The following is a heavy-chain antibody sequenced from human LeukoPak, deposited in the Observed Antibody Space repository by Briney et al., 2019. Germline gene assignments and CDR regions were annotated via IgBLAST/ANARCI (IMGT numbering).Heavy chain of an antibody. D-gene: IGHD5-18*01. CDR1: GGSISSSRYS. CDR3: ARDRGYSYGYDYYYYMDV. Sequence: SQTLSLTCTVSGGSISSSRYSWSWNRRPAGKGLEWIGRLYTSGSTNYNPSLKSRVTISVDTSKNQFSLKLSSVTAADTAVYYCARDRGYSYGYDYYYYMDVWGKGTTVTVSS. CDR2: LYTSGST. J-gene: IGHJ6*03. V-gene: IGHV4-61*02.